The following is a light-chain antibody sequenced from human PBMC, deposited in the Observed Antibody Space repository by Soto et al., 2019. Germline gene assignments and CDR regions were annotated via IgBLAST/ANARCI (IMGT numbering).Light chain of an antibody. V-gene: IGKV3-20*01. J-gene: IGKJ1*01. Sequence: EVVLTQPPSTLSLSSGERATLSCRASQGVSSSDLAGYGLKRGEAPRLLIYGASSRATGIPDRFSGSGSGTDFTLPISILEPEDFAVYYCQQYGSSRTFRQGTKV. CDR1: QGVSSSD. CDR3: QQYGSSRT. CDR2: GAS.